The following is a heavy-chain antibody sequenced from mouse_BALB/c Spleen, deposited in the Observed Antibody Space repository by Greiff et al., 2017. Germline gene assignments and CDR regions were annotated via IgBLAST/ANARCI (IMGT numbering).Heavy chain of an antibody. Sequence: EVKLVESGPGLVKPSQSLSLTCTVTGYSITSDYAWNWIRQFPGNKLEWMGYISYSGSTSYNPSLKSRISITRDTSKNQFFLQLNSVTTEDTATYYCARGTASWYFDVWGAGTTVTVSS. J-gene: IGHJ1*01. CDR2: ISYSGST. D-gene: IGHD1-2*01. V-gene: IGHV3-2*02. CDR3: ARGTASWYFDV. CDR1: GYSITSDYA.